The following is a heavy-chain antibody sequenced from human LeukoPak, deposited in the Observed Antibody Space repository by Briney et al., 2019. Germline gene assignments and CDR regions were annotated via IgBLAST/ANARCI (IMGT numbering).Heavy chain of an antibody. CDR1: GFTFSSYW. CDR3: ARHLSGITGYTYGRGIDY. J-gene: IGHJ4*02. CDR2: IKKDGSEK. V-gene: IGHV3-7*01. Sequence: GGSLRLSCAASGFTFSSYWMSRGRQAPGKGLEWVANIKKDGSEKYYVDSVKGRFTISRDNAKTSLYLQMNSLRAEDTAVYYCARHLSGITGYTYGRGIDYWGQGTLVTVSS. D-gene: IGHD5-18*01.